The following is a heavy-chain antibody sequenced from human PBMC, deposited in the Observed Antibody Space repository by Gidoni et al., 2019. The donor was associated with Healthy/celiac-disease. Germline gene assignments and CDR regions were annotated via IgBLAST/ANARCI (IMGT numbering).Heavy chain of an antibody. V-gene: IGHV3-33*01. Sequence: QVQLVESGGGVVQPGRSLRLSCAASGSTFSSYGMHWVRQAPCKVLEWLAVKWYDGINNYSAYSVKGRFTISRDISKHTLYLQMHSLRAEYTALYYCARDTRPATVVTRPFDYWGQGTLVTVSS. CDR2: KWYDGINN. D-gene: IGHD4-17*01. J-gene: IGHJ4*02. CDR3: ARDTRPATVVTRPFDY. CDR1: GSTFSSYG.